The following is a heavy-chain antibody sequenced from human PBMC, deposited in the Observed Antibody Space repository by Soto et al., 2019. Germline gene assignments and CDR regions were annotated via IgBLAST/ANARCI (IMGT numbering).Heavy chain of an antibody. CDR3: ARGIGYCSSINCYSSRRLRFDS. D-gene: IGHD2-2*01. CDR2: VNHSGTT. Sequence: QVQLQQWGAGLLKPSETLSLTCAVYGGSFSGYYWTWIRQSPEKGLEWTGEVNHSGTTYYSRSLKTRVTISVHTPKNQFSLKMSSVTAADTAVYYCARGIGYCSSINCYSSRRLRFDSWGQGTLVTVSS. J-gene: IGHJ4*02. CDR1: GGSFSGYY. V-gene: IGHV4-34*01.